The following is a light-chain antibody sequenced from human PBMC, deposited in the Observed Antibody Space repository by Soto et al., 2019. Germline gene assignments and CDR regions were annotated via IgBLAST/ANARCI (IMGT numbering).Light chain of an antibody. CDR2: AVS. CDR1: QGISKK. CDR3: QQYHTWPVN. Sequence: IVMTQSPATLSVAPGGRVTFSCRASQGISKKVAWYQHKPGQAPRLLISAVSTGATGVPARFSGSGSGTEFTLTINSLQSEYGANDDCQQYHTWPVNFGGGTKVEIK. V-gene: IGKV3-15*01. J-gene: IGKJ4*01.